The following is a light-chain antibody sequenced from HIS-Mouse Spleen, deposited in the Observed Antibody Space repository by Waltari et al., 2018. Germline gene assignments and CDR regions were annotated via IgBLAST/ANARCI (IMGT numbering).Light chain of an antibody. Sequence: QSALTQPRSVSGSPGQSVTISCTGTSSDVGGYHYVSWYQQHPGKAPKLMIYDVSKRPSGVPDRFSGSKSGNTASLTISGLQAEDEADYYCCSYAGSYTVVFGGGTK. CDR3: CSYAGSYTVV. J-gene: IGLJ2*01. CDR2: DVS. V-gene: IGLV2-11*01. CDR1: SSDVGGYHY.